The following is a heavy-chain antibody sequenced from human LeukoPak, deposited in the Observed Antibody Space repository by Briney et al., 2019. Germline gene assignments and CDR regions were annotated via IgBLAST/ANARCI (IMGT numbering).Heavy chain of an antibody. Sequence: GGSLRLSCAASGFTFSSYAMHWDRQAPGKGLEYVSAISSNGGSTYYANSVKGRFTISRDNSKNTLYLQMGSLRAEDMAVYYCARAAAEKYYYYYYMDVWGKGTTVTISS. CDR2: ISSNGGST. D-gene: IGHD6-13*01. CDR3: ARAAAEKYYYYYYMDV. CDR1: GFTFSSYA. V-gene: IGHV3-64*01. J-gene: IGHJ6*03.